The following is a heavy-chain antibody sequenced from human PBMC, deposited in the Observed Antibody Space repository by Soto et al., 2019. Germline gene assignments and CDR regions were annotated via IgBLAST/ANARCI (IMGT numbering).Heavy chain of an antibody. D-gene: IGHD4-17*01. CDR1: GGTFSSHS. CDR3: AREVGYVDFSAALLD. J-gene: IGHJ4*02. CDR2: IITLFGTA. Sequence: VQLMQSGAEVKQPGSSVKVSCKASGGTFSSHSINWVRQAPGQGLEWMGGIITLFGTANYAQNFQGRVTITADPSTSTAYMELNSLRSDDTAVYYCAREVGYVDFSAALLDWGQGTLVTVSS. V-gene: IGHV1-69*01.